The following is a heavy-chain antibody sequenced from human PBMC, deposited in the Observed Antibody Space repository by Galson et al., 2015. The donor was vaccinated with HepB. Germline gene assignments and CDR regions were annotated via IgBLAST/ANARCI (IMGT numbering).Heavy chain of an antibody. V-gene: IGHV3-30*18. CDR3: AKDGGSYDFWSGYYTYYYYYYMDV. CDR2: ISYDGSNK. Sequence: SLRLSCAASGFTFSSYGMHWVRQAPGKGLEWVAVISYDGSNKYYADSVKGRFTISRDNSKNTLYLQMNSLRAEDTAVYYCAKDGGSYDFWSGYYTYYYYYYMDVWGKGTTVTVSS. D-gene: IGHD3-3*01. J-gene: IGHJ6*03. CDR1: GFTFSSYG.